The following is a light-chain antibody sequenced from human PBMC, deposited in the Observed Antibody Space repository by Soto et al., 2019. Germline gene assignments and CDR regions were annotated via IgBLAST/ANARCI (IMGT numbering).Light chain of an antibody. CDR2: DVS. CDR1: QSVSTY. CDR3: QQRSNSPLT. Sequence: EIVLTQSLATLSLSPGERATLSCRARQSVSTYMSWYQQKPGQAPRRLIYDVSNRASGIPARFSGSGSGTHFTLTISSLEPEDFAVYYCQQRSNSPLTVGGGTKVDIK. J-gene: IGKJ4*01. V-gene: IGKV3-11*01.